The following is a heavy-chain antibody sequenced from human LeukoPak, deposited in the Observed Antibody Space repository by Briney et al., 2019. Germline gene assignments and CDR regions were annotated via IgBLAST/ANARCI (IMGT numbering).Heavy chain of an antibody. CDR2: IYYSGST. J-gene: IGHJ5*02. Sequence: SETLSLTCTVSGYSISIGYYWGWIRQPPGKGLEWIGSIYYSGSTYYNPSLKSRVTISVDTSKNQFSLKLSSVTAADTAVYYCATHKSGSYYRKRVYWFDPWGQGTLVTVSS. CDR3: ATHKSGSYYRKRVYWFDP. V-gene: IGHV4-38-2*02. D-gene: IGHD1-26*01. CDR1: GYSISIGYY.